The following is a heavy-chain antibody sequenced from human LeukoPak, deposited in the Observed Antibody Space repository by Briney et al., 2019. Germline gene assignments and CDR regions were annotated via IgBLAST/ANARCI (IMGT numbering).Heavy chain of an antibody. CDR2: IYTSGST. D-gene: IGHD3-22*01. V-gene: IGHV4-4*07. CDR1: GGSISSYY. Sequence: PSETLSLTCTVSGGSISSYYWSWIRQPAGKGLELIGRIYTSGSTNYNPSLKSRVTISVDKSKNQFSLKLSSVTAADTAVYYCARDQRDYDSSDFDLWGRGTLVTVSS. CDR3: ARDQRDYDSSDFDL. J-gene: IGHJ2*01.